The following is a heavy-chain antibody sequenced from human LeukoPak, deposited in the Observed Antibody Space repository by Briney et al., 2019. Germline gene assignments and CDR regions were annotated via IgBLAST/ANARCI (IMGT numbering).Heavy chain of an antibody. D-gene: IGHD4-17*01. CDR1: GFTFSSYA. CDR2: ISYDGSNK. V-gene: IGHV3-30-3*01. CDR3: ARDHDGDFDY. Sequence: AGRSLRLSCAASGFTFSSYAMHWVRQAPGKGLEWVAVISYDGSNKYYADSVKGRFTISRDNSKNTLYLQMNSLRAEDTAVYYCARDHDGDFDYWGQGTLVTVSS. J-gene: IGHJ4*02.